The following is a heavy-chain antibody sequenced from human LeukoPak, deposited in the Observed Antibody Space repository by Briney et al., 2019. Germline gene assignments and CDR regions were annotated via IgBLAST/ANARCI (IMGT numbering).Heavy chain of an antibody. D-gene: IGHD1-1*01. CDR2: ISSSSSYI. Sequence: GGSLRLSCAASGFTVSSNYMNWVRQAPGKGLEWVSSISSSSSYIYYADSVKGRFTISRDNAKNSLYLQMNSLRAEDTAVYYCARDNDWAFDIWGQGTMVTVSS. CDR1: GFTVSSNY. CDR3: ARDNDWAFDI. V-gene: IGHV3-21*01. J-gene: IGHJ3*02.